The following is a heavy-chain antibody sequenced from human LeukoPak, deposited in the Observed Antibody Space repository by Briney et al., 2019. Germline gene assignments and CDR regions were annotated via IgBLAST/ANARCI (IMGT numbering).Heavy chain of an antibody. CDR1: GYSFTNYD. J-gene: IGHJ4*02. D-gene: IGHD3-9*01. V-gene: IGHV1-8*03. CDR2: MNPKSGDT. CDR3: ARDRLGSPTGYSSGAWDY. Sequence: ASVKVSCKASGYSFTNYDINWVRQATGQGLEWMGWMNPKSGDTGYSQKFQGRVFITRDTSINTAYMELSSLRAEDTAMYYCARDRLGSPTGYSSGAWDYWGQGTLVTVSS.